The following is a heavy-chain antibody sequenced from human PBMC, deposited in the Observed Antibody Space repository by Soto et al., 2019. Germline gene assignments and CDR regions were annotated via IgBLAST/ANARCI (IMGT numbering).Heavy chain of an antibody. CDR3: VRGHRNSRLKTGDC. CDR2: MDPSSGNT. D-gene: IGHD1-26*01. V-gene: IGHV1-8*01. Sequence: ASVKVSCKASGYTFTSYDIHWVRQVTGQGLEWMGWMDPSSGNTGYAQKFQGRDSMTRDTSISTAYMELTTLRSEDTAVYYCVRGHRNSRLKTGDCWGQGTLVSVCS. J-gene: IGHJ4*02. CDR1: GYTFTSYD.